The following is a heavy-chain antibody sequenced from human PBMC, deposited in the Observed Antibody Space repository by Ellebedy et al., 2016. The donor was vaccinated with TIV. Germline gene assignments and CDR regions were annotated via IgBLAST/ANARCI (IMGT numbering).Heavy chain of an antibody. CDR3: AKDSGLSGWYIDY. CDR2: ISDSGGAT. J-gene: IGHJ4*02. V-gene: IGHV3-23*01. D-gene: IGHD6-19*01. Sequence: PGGSLRLSCAASGFTFRSYAMGWVRQAPGKGLKWISVISDSGGATYYAAPLKGRFTTSRDNSNDMVYLQINSLRPDDTAVSYCAKDSGLSGWYIDYWGQGTLVTVSS. CDR1: GFTFRSYA.